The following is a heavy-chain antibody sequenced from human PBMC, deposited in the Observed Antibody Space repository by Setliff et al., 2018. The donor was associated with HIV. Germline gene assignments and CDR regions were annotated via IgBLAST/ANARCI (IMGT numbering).Heavy chain of an antibody. CDR3: ARLSVVTATRIYYFDY. CDR2: IYPGDSDT. J-gene: IGHJ4*02. Sequence: PGESLKISCKGSGYSFISYWIGWVRQMPGEGLEWMGIIYPGDSDTRYSPSFQGQVTISADKSISTAYLQWSSLKASDTAMYYCARLSVVTATRIYYFDYWGQGTLVTVSS. V-gene: IGHV5-51*01. CDR1: GYSFISYW. D-gene: IGHD2-21*02.